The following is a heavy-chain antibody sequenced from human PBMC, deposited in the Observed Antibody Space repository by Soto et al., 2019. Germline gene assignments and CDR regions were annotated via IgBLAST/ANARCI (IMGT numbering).Heavy chain of an antibody. J-gene: IGHJ5*02. V-gene: IGHV4-34*01. CDR3: ARGRGTPGYSRSWSLFWFDP. Sequence: QVQLQQWGAGLLKPSETLSLTCAVYGGYFSGYYWSWIRQPPGKGLEWSGEINHSGSTNYNPSLKSRVTISVDTSKNQFSLKLSSVTAADTAVYYCARGRGTPGYSRSWSLFWFDPWGQGTLVTVSS. CDR1: GGYFSGYY. CDR2: INHSGST. D-gene: IGHD6-13*01.